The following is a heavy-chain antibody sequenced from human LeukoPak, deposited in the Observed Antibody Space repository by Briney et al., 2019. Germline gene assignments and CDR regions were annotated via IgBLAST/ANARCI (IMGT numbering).Heavy chain of an antibody. CDR1: GFTFSSYG. V-gene: IGHV3-30*18. Sequence: GGSLRLSCAASGFTFSSYGMHWVRQAPGKGLEWVAVISYDGSNKYYADSVKGRFTISRDNSKNTLYLQMNSLRAEDTAVYYCAKDRGDIVVVPAAMPGYWGQGTLVTVSS. CDR3: AKDRGDIVVVPAAMPGY. CDR2: ISYDGSNK. D-gene: IGHD2-2*01. J-gene: IGHJ4*02.